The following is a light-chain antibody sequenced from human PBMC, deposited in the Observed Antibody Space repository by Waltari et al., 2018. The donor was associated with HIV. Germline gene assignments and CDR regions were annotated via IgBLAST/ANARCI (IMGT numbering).Light chain of an antibody. CDR1: SSNIRAGYD. Sequence: QSVLTQPPSVSGAPGQRVTISCTGSSSNIRAGYDIHWYQQLPGTAPKLLIYGAGSRPAGVPDRFSGSKSGTSASLAITGLQAEDEADYYCQSYDSSLTGSVFGGGTKLTVL. V-gene: IGLV1-40*01. J-gene: IGLJ2*01. CDR2: GAG. CDR3: QSYDSSLTGSV.